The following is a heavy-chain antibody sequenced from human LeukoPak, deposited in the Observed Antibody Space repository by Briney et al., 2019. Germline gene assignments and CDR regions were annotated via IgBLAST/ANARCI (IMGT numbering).Heavy chain of an antibody. D-gene: IGHD2-2*01. CDR3: ARDLGRLRENIVVVRPGFDP. CDR1: GYTFSSYD. J-gene: IGHJ5*02. Sequence: ASVKVSCKAFGYTFSSYDISWVRQAPGQGLEWMGWISGYNGNPNYAQKLQGRVTLTTDTSTSTAYMELRSLRSDDTAVYYCARDLGRLRENIVVVRPGFDPWGQGTLVTVSS. CDR2: ISGYNGNP. V-gene: IGHV1-18*01.